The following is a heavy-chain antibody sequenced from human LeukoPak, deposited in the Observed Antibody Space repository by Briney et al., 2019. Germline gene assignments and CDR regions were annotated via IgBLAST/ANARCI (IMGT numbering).Heavy chain of an antibody. D-gene: IGHD2-2*01. CDR1: GFTFSSYA. J-gene: IGHJ4*02. V-gene: IGHV3-23*01. Sequence: PGGSLRLSSAASGFTFSSYAMSWVRQAPGKGLEWVSAISGSGGSTYYADSVKGRFTISRDNSKNTLYLQMNSLRAEDTAVYYCAKDGYIVVVPAATGLDYWGQGTLVTVSS. CDR3: AKDGYIVVVPAATGLDY. CDR2: ISGSGGST.